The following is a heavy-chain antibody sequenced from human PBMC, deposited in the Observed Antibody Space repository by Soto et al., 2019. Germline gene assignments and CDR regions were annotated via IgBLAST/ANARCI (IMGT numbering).Heavy chain of an antibody. Sequence: SETLSLTCTVSGDSIISSDFYWGWVRQPPGKGLEWIGSIFYLGSSYYNPSLKSRVTMSVDTSKNQFSLRLRSVTAADTALYFCARHSLALRKNNWFDPCGQGIMVTVSS. D-gene: IGHD3-3*02. CDR1: GDSIISSDFY. V-gene: IGHV4-39*01. CDR2: IFYLGSS. CDR3: ARHSLALRKNNWFDP. J-gene: IGHJ5*02.